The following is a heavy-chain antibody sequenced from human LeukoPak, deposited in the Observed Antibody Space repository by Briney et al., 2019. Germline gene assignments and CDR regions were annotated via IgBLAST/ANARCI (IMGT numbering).Heavy chain of an antibody. D-gene: IGHD1-1*01. Sequence: ASVKVSCTASGYTFTSYGISWVRQAPGQGLEWMGWISAYNGNTNYAQKLQGRVTMTTDTSTSTAYMELRSLRSDDTAVYYCARDNNWNDRNYFDYWGQGTLVTVSS. V-gene: IGHV1-18*01. J-gene: IGHJ4*02. CDR3: ARDNNWNDRNYFDY. CDR1: GYTFTSYG. CDR2: ISAYNGNT.